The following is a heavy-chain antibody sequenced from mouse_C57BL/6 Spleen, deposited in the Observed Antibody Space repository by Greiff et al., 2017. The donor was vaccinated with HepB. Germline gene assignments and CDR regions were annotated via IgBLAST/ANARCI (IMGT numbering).Heavy chain of an antibody. V-gene: IGHV1-76*01. D-gene: IGHD1-1*02. Sequence: QVQLQQSGAELVRPGASVKLSCKASGYTFTDYYINWVKQRPGQGLEWIARIYPGSGNTYYNEKFKGKATLTAEKSSSTAYMQLSSLTSEDSAVYFGARTVYGRSMDYWGQGTSVTVSS. CDR1: GYTFTDYY. CDR2: IYPGSGNT. CDR3: ARTVYGRSMDY. J-gene: IGHJ4*01.